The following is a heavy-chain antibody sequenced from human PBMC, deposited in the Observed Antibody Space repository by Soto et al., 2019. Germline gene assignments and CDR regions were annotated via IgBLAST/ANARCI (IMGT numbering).Heavy chain of an antibody. CDR3: ARDALFYGSGTKGRRYYYYGMDV. CDR1: GGSISSYY. V-gene: IGHV4-4*07. CDR2: IYTSGST. Sequence: PSETLSLTCTVSGGSISSYYWSWIRQPAGKGLEWIGRIYTSGSTNSNPSLKSRVTMSVDTSKNQFSLKLSSVTAADTAVYYCARDALFYGSGTKGRRYYYYGMDVWGQGTTVTVSS. J-gene: IGHJ6*02. D-gene: IGHD3-10*01.